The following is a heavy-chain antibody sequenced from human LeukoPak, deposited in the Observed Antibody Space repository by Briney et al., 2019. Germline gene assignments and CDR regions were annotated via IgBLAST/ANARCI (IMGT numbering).Heavy chain of an antibody. CDR1: GFTFSTYA. Sequence: SGGSLRLSCAASGFTFSTYAMNWVRQAPGKGLEWVSSISSGSSYIYYADSVKGRFTISRDNAKSSLYLQMTSLRAEDTAVYYCARSSSVNYDSSGYSALDYWGQGTLVTVSS. V-gene: IGHV3-21*01. J-gene: IGHJ4*02. CDR2: ISSGSSYI. CDR3: ARSSSVNYDSSGYSALDY. D-gene: IGHD3-22*01.